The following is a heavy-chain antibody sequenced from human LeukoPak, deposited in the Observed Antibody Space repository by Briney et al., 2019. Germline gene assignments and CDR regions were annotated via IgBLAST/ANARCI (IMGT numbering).Heavy chain of an antibody. CDR3: ARVYDYGDGGFDY. Sequence: GGSLRLSCAASGFTFSSYSMNWVRQAPGKGLEWVSSISSSSSYIYYADSVKGRFTISRDNAKNSLYLQMNSLRAEDTAVYYCARVYDYGDGGFDYWGQGTLVTVSS. D-gene: IGHD4-17*01. CDR2: ISSSSSYI. J-gene: IGHJ4*02. CDR1: GFTFSSYS. V-gene: IGHV3-21*01.